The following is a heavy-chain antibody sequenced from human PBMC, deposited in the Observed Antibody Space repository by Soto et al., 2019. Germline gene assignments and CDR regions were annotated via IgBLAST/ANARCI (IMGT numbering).Heavy chain of an antibody. Sequence: ASVKVSCKASGYTFTSYGISWVRQAPGQGLEWMGWISAYNGNTNYAQKLQGRVTMTTDTSTSTAYMELRSLRSDDTAVYYCARDGPRITIFGVVIKGAFDIWGQGTMVTVSS. V-gene: IGHV1-18*01. CDR3: ARDGPRITIFGVVIKGAFDI. CDR2: ISAYNGNT. CDR1: GYTFTSYG. D-gene: IGHD3-3*01. J-gene: IGHJ3*02.